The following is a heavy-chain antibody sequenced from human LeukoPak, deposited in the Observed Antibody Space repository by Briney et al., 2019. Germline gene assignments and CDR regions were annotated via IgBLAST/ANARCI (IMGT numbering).Heavy chain of an antibody. CDR3: AKEEAYYDFWSGYYPAFDY. V-gene: IGHV3-23*01. Sequence: GGSLRLSCAASGFTFSSYAMSWVRQAPGKGLEWVSAISGSGGSTYYADSVKGRFTISRDNSKNTLYLQMNSLRAEDTAVYYCAKEEAYYDFWSGYYPAFDYWGQGTLVTVSS. D-gene: IGHD3-3*01. J-gene: IGHJ4*02. CDR1: GFTFSSYA. CDR2: ISGSGGST.